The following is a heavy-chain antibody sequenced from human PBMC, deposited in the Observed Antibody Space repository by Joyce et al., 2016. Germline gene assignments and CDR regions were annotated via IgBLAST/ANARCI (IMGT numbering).Heavy chain of an antibody. CDR3: SKWGGNDGFDI. V-gene: IGHV3-30*18. D-gene: IGHD3-10*01. CDR2: ISYQGSDK. J-gene: IGHJ3*02. Sequence: VQLVESGGGVVQPGKSLTLSCEASGFTFRTYGMHWVRQAPGKGLEWLAFISYQGSDKTYAASVKGRLTISRDNSKNTLYLQMNSLSADDTAVYYCSKWGGNDGFDIWGLGTMVTVSS. CDR1: GFTFRTYG.